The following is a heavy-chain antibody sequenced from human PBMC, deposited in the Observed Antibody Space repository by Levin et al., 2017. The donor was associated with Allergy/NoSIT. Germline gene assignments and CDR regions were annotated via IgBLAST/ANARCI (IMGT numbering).Heavy chain of an antibody. D-gene: IGHD3-10*01. Sequence: PGGSLRLSCAASGFSFDDYGMSWVRQAPGKGLEWVSGINWNGGSTGYADSVKGRFTISRDNAKNSLYLQMNSLRGEDTALYYCAREYYYGSGTYTFDDWGQGTLVTVSS. J-gene: IGHJ4*02. V-gene: IGHV3-20*04. CDR1: GFSFDDYG. CDR3: AREYYYGSGTYTFDD. CDR2: INWNGGST.